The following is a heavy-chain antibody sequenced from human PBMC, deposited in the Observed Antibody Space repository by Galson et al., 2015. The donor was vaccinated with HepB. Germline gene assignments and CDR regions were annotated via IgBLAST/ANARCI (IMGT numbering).Heavy chain of an antibody. CDR3: AKAQDVDVAGSFGY. J-gene: IGHJ4*02. Sequence: SLRLSCAASGFTFDDYAMHWVRQAPGKGLEWVSGISWNSGSIGYADSVKGRFTISRDNAKNSLYLQMNSLRAEDTALYYCAKAQDVDVAGSFGYWGQGTLVTVSS. V-gene: IGHV3-9*01. CDR2: ISWNSGSI. CDR1: GFTFDDYA. D-gene: IGHD6-19*01.